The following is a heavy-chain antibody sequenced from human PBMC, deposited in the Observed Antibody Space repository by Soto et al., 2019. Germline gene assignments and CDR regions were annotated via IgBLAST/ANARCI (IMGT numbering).Heavy chain of an antibody. J-gene: IGHJ4*02. CDR2: LSGSGGTT. V-gene: IGHV3-23*01. D-gene: IGHD5-12*01. CDR1: GFNFISYA. CDR3: AKDAAYSGNEIDY. Sequence: PGWSLRLACASSGFNFISYAMSWVRQAPGKGLEWVSALSGSGGTTFYADSVKGRFTISRDNSKNTLFLQMNSLRAEDTAVYYCAKDAAYSGNEIDYWGQGTLVTVSS.